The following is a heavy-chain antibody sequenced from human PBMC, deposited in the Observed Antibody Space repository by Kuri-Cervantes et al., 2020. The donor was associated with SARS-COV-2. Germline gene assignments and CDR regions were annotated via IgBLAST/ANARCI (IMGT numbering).Heavy chain of an antibody. V-gene: IGHV3-7*05. CDR1: GFTFSSYW. D-gene: IGHD1-1*01. CDR3: ARGLGTADAFDI. CDR2: IKQDGSEK. J-gene: IGHJ3*02. Sequence: ETLSLTCAASGFTFSSYWMSWVRQAPGKGLEWVANIKQDGSEKYYVDSVKGRFTISRDNAKNSLYLQMNSLRAEDTAVYYCARGLGTADAFDIWGQGTMVTVSS.